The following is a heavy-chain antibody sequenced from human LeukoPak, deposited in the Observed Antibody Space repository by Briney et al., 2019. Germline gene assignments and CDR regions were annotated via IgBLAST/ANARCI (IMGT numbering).Heavy chain of an antibody. CDR3: ARYYCAGSNCPGVDC. Sequence: SETLSLTCTVSGGSIASGGNFWTWIRQHPGEGLEWIGYISHSGSPYYNPSLKSRVIISLDTSKNQFSPQLTSVTAADTAVYYCARYYCAGSNCPGVDCWGRGTLVTVSS. D-gene: IGHD2-21*01. CDR1: GGSIASGGNF. CDR2: ISHSGSP. J-gene: IGHJ4*02. V-gene: IGHV4-31*03.